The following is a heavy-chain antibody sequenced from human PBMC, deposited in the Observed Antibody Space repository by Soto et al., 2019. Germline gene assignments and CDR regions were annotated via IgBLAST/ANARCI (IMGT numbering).Heavy chain of an antibody. CDR1: GFSVTANY. V-gene: IGHV3-53*01. D-gene: IGHD5-12*01. CDR2: IYSGGRT. Sequence: EVQVVESGGGLIQPGGSLRLSCEVSGFSVTANYMSWVRQAPGKGLEWVSVIYSGGRTYYIDSMKGRFSISRDISKNTLYLQMNSLRAEDTAVYYCHGYGYWGQGTPVTVSS. J-gene: IGHJ4*02. CDR3: HGYGY.